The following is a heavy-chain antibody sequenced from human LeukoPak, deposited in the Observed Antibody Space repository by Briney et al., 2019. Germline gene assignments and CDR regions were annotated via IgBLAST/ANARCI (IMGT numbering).Heavy chain of an antibody. CDR1: GFTFSSYA. D-gene: IGHD2-15*01. Sequence: GGSLRLSCAASGFTFSSYAMSWVRQAPGKGLEWVSSISSSSSYIYYADSVKGRFTISRDNAKNSLYLQMNSLRAEDTAVYYCAAYCSGGSCYLARDAFDIWGQGTMVTVSS. CDR2: ISSSSSYI. J-gene: IGHJ3*02. CDR3: AAYCSGGSCYLARDAFDI. V-gene: IGHV3-21*01.